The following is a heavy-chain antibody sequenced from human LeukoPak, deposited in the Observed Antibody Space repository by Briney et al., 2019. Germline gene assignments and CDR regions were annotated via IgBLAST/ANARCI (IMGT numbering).Heavy chain of an antibody. J-gene: IGHJ3*02. CDR3: ARLYGESGSVDAGPSDSDAFDI. V-gene: IGHV3-30*03. CDR1: GFTFSSYG. CDR2: ISYDGSNK. D-gene: IGHD4-17*01. Sequence: PGRSLRLSCAASGFTFSSYGMHWVRQAPGKGLEWVAVISYDGSNKYYADSVKGRFTISRDNSKNTLYLQMDSLRAEDTAVYYCARLYGESGSVDAGPSDSDAFDIWGQGTMVTVSS.